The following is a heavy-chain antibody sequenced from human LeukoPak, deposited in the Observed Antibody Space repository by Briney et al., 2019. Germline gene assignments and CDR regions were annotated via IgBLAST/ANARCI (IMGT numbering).Heavy chain of an antibody. Sequence: SETLSLTCTVSGGSISFYYWSWIRQPPGKGLEWIGCIHYSGSSYYNPSLQSRVTIPLDTSKNQFSLNMSSVTAADTAVYYCARGGGDNWNFRAFDIWGQGTMVTVSS. J-gene: IGHJ3*02. CDR1: GGSISFYY. CDR2: IHYSGSS. CDR3: ARGGGDNWNFRAFDI. D-gene: IGHD1-7*01. V-gene: IGHV4-59*01.